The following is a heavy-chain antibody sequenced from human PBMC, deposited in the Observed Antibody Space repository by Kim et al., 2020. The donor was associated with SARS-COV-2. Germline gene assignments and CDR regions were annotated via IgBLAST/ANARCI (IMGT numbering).Heavy chain of an antibody. J-gene: IGHJ4*02. Sequence: SQTLSLTCAISGDSVSSNSAAWNWIRQSPSRGLEWLGRTYYRSKWYNDYAVSVKSRITINPDTSKNQFSLQLNSVTPEDTAVYYCASSGVARIAVATTYYFDYWGQGTLVTVSS. CDR3: ASSGVARIAVATTYYFDY. CDR2: TYYRSKWYN. V-gene: IGHV6-1*01. CDR1: GDSVSSNSAA. D-gene: IGHD6-19*01.